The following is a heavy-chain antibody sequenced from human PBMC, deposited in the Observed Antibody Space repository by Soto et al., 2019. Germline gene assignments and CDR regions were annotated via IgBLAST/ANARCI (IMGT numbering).Heavy chain of an antibody. D-gene: IGHD2-21*02. CDR3: ARGYCGGDCYSALDAFDI. V-gene: IGHV1-18*01. CDR2: ISAYNGNT. Sequence: ASVKVSCKASGYTSTSYGISWVRQAPGQGLEWMGWISAYNGNTNYAQKFQGRVTMTRDTSTSTVYMELSSLRSEDTAVYYCARGYCGGDCYSALDAFDIWGQGTMVTVSS. J-gene: IGHJ3*02. CDR1: GYTSTSYG.